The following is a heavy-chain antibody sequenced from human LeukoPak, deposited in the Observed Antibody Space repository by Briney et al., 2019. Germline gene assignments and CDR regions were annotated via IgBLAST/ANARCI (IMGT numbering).Heavy chain of an antibody. CDR2: ISAYNGNT. Sequence: ASVKVSCKASGYTFASYGISWVRQAPGQGLEWMGWISAYNGNTNYAQKLQGRVTMTTDTSTSTAYMELRSLRSDDTAVYYCARLVVVPAAILPDYWGQGTLVTVSS. CDR1: GYTFASYG. V-gene: IGHV1-18*04. J-gene: IGHJ4*02. CDR3: ARLVVVPAAILPDY. D-gene: IGHD2-2*01.